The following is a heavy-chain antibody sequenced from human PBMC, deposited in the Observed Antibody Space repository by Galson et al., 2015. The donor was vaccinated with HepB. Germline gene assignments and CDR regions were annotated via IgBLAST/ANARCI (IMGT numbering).Heavy chain of an antibody. CDR3: ARFATGGTWTDY. J-gene: IGHJ4*02. Sequence: SETLSLTCTVSGGSISSSSYYWGWIRQPPGKGLEWIGSIYYSGSTYYNPSLKSRVAISVDTSKNQFSLKLSSVTAADTAVYYCARFATGGTWTDYWGQGTLVTVSS. V-gene: IGHV4-39*01. CDR2: IYYSGST. CDR1: GGSISSSSYY. D-gene: IGHD1-1*01.